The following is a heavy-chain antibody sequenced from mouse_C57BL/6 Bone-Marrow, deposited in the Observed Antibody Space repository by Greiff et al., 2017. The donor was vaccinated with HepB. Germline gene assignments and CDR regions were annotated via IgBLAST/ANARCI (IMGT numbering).Heavy chain of an antibody. CDR2: IDPSDSYT. D-gene: IGHD2-1*01. J-gene: IGHJ2*01. Sequence: QVQLQQPGAELVRPGTSVKLSCKASGYTFTSYWMHWVKQRPGQGLEWIGVIDPSDSYTNYNQKFKGKATLTVDTSSSTAYMQRSSLTSEDSAVYYCYGNYFDYWGQGTTLTVSS. CDR3: YGNYFDY. CDR1: GYTFTSYW. V-gene: IGHV1-59*01.